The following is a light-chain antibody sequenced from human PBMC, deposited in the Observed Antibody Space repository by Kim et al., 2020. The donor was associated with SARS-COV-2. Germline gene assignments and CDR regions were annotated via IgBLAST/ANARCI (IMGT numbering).Light chain of an antibody. Sequence: EIVMTQSPATLSVSPGERATLSCRASQSISSNLAWYMQKPGQAPRLLIYGASTRATGIPARFSAFGSGTEFTLTISSLQSEDFAVYYCQQYNNWPPTFTFGGGTKVDIK. V-gene: IGKV3-15*01. CDR1: QSISSN. J-gene: IGKJ4*01. CDR2: GAS. CDR3: QQYNNWPPTFT.